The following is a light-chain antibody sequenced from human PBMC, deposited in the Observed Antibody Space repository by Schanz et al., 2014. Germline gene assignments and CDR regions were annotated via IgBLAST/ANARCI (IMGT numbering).Light chain of an antibody. CDR2: DVS. CDR1: GSDVGGYNY. CDR3: SSYTTTSTYLL. J-gene: IGLJ2*01. V-gene: IGLV2-14*01. Sequence: QSALTQPPSASGSPGQSVTISCTGTGSDVGGYNYVSWYQQHPGKAPKLMIYDVSNRPSGISNRFSGSKSGNTASLTISGLQAEDEADYYCSSYTTTSTYLLVGGGTKLTVL.